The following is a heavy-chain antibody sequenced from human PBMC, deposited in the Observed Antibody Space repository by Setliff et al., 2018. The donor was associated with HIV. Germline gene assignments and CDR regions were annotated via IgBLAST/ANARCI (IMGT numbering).Heavy chain of an antibody. D-gene: IGHD3-10*01. J-gene: IGHJ4*02. CDR1: GGSISSSSYH. V-gene: IGHV4-39*07. CDR2: IYYSGST. Sequence: PSETLSLTCTVSGGSISSSSYHWGWIRQPPGKGLEWIGSIYYSGSTYYNPSLKSRVTISVDTSKNQFSLKLSSVTAADTAVYYCARVPVGSGSVDYWGQGTLVTVSS. CDR3: ARVPVGSGSVDY.